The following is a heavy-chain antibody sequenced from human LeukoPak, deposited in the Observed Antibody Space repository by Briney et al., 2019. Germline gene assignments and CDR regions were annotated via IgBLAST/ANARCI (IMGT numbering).Heavy chain of an antibody. Sequence: ASVKFSCKASGYTFTSYYMHWVRQAPGQGLEWIGIINPSGGSTSYAQKFQGRVTMTRDMSTSTVYMELSSLRSEDTAVYYCARHSLGYPDAFDIWGQGTMVTVSS. CDR3: ARHSLGYPDAFDI. J-gene: IGHJ3*02. CDR1: GYTFTSYY. V-gene: IGHV1-46*01. D-gene: IGHD6-13*01. CDR2: INPSGGST.